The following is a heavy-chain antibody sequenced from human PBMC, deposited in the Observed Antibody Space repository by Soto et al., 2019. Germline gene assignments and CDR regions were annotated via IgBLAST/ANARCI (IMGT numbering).Heavy chain of an antibody. V-gene: IGHV4-31*03. J-gene: IGHJ5*02. CDR2: IYYSGST. Sequence: SETLSLTCTVSGGSISSGGYYWNWIRQHPGKGLEWIGYIYYSGSTYYNPSLKSRVSISVDTSKNHFSLKLTSVTAADTAVYYCARSVFPWGGGTLVPVS. CDR1: GGSISSGGYY. CDR3: ARSVFP.